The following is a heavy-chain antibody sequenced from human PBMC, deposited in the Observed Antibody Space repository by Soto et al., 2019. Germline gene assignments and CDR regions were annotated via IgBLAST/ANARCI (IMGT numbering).Heavy chain of an antibody. CDR1: GFAFSSHP. D-gene: IGHD6-6*01. V-gene: IGHV3-23*01. Sequence: GGSLRLSCAASGFAFSSHPMSWVRQAPERGLEWVSGISDGGDLTYNADSVKGRFTISRDNSKNILLLQMNSLRAEDTALYYCARRAFGSSRSFDLWGQGTMVTVSS. CDR3: ARRAFGSSRSFDL. J-gene: IGHJ3*01. CDR2: ISDGGDLT.